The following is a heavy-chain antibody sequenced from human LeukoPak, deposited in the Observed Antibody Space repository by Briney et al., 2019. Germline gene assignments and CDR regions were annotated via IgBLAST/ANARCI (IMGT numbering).Heavy chain of an antibody. CDR1: GFTFSDYY. V-gene: IGHV3-11*04. CDR3: ARDRLGYCRSTSCSYFDY. Sequence: GGSLRLSCAASGFTFSDYYMSWIRQAPGKGLEWVSYISSSGSTIYYADSVKGRFTISRDNAKNSLYLRMNSLRAEDTAVYYCARDRLGYCRSTSCSYFDYWGQGTLVTVSS. J-gene: IGHJ4*02. D-gene: IGHD2-2*03. CDR2: ISSSGSTI.